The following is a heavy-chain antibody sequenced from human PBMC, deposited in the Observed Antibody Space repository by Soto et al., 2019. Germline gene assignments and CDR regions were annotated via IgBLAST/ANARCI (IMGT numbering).Heavy chain of an antibody. D-gene: IGHD6-6*01. CDR2: IYYSGST. J-gene: IGHJ5*02. Sequence: SETLSLTCTVSGGSISSSSYYWSWIRQPPGKGLEWIGYIYYSGSTNYNPSLKSRVTISVDTSKNQFSLELSSVTAADTAVYYCARSIAARPNWFDPWGQGTLVTVSS. V-gene: IGHV4-61*01. CDR1: GGSISSSSYY. CDR3: ARSIAARPNWFDP.